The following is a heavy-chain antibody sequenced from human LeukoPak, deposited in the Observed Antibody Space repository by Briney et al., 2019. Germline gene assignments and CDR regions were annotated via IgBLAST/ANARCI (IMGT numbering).Heavy chain of an antibody. CDR3: AGTTTVVTCDFDY. V-gene: IGHV3-74*01. CDR2: INPDGSRT. J-gene: IGHJ4*02. Sequence: QAGGSLRLSCAASGFTFSTYWVHWVRQAPGKGLVWVSRINPDGSRTDYADSVKGRFTISRDNAKNTLYLQMNSLRAEDTAVYYCAGTTTVVTCDFDYWGQGTLVTVSS. CDR1: GFTFSTYW. D-gene: IGHD4-23*01.